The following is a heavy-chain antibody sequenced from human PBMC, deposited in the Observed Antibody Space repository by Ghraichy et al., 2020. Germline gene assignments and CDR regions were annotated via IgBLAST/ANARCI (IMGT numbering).Heavy chain of an antibody. J-gene: IGHJ4*02. V-gene: IGHV4-61*01. CDR1: GGSVSSGSYY. CDR3: ARSRRWLQFDY. D-gene: IGHD5-24*01. Sequence: SETLSLTCTVSGGSVSSGSYYWSWIRQPPGKGLGWIGYIYYSGSTNYNPSLKSRVTISVDTSKNQFSLKLSSVTAADTAVYYCARSRRWLQFDYWGQGTLVTVSS. CDR2: IYYSGST.